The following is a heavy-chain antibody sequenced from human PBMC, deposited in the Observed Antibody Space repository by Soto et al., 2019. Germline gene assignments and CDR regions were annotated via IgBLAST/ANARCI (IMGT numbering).Heavy chain of an antibody. CDR1: GGSISSYY. Sequence: QVQLQESGPGLVKPSETLSLTCTVSGGSISSYYWSWIRQPPGKGLEWIGYIYYSGSTNYNPSLKSRVTISVDTSKNQFFLKLSSVTAADTAVYYCSRGYYADPYYFDYWGQGTLVTVSS. CDR3: SRGYYADPYYFDY. V-gene: IGHV4-59*01. CDR2: IYYSGST. J-gene: IGHJ4*02. D-gene: IGHD2-2*01.